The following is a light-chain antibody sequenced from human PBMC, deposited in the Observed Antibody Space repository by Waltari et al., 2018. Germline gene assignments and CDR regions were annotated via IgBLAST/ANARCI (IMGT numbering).Light chain of an antibody. Sequence: DTVLTQSPATLSLSPGERATLSCRASQNVRNFLAWYQQKPGQAPRLLIYDTSNRATGIPARLSGSGFGTDCTLTITSLEPEDFAVYYCQQRNNWPLTFGGGTKVEIK. CDR1: QNVRNF. CDR3: QQRNNWPLT. J-gene: IGKJ4*01. V-gene: IGKV3-11*01. CDR2: DTS.